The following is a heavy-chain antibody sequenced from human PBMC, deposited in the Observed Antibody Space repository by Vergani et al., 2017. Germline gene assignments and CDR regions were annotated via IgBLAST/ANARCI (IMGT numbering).Heavy chain of an antibody. D-gene: IGHD1-7*01. CDR1: GFTFRNYA. J-gene: IGHJ4*02. Sequence: EVQLLESGGGLAQPGGSLRLSCAASGFTFRNYAMTWVRQAPGKGLEWVSIISDNGGTTYYADSVKGRFTISRDNAKRSVFLQMNSLRAEDTAVYYCARDLLPGTLLLLAYWGQGTLISVSS. CDR2: ISDNGGTT. CDR3: ARDLLPGTLLLLAY. V-gene: IGHV3-23*01.